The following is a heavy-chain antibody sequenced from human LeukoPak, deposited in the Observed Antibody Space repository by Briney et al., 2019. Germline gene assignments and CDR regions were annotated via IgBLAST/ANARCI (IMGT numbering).Heavy chain of an antibody. Sequence: GGSLRLSCAASGFTFSSYSMNWVRQAPGKGLEWVSYISSSSSTIYYADSVKGRFTISRDNAKNSLYLQMNSLRAEDTAVYYCAKDSYDSSGSTDYWGQGTLVTVSS. CDR3: AKDSYDSSGSTDY. J-gene: IGHJ4*02. CDR2: ISSSSSTI. D-gene: IGHD3-22*01. CDR1: GFTFSSYS. V-gene: IGHV3-48*04.